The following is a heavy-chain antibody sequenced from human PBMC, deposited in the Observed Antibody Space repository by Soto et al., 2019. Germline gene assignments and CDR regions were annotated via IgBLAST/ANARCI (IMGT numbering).Heavy chain of an antibody. Sequence: SETLSLTCTVSGGSISSSSYYWGWIRQPPGKGLEWIGSIYYSGSTYYNPSLKSRVTISVDTSKNQFSLKLSSVTAADTAVYYCARHVDSYGHVDYWGQGTLVTVSS. V-gene: IGHV4-39*01. CDR2: IYYSGST. CDR1: GGSISSSSYY. J-gene: IGHJ4*02. D-gene: IGHD5-18*01. CDR3: ARHVDSYGHVDY.